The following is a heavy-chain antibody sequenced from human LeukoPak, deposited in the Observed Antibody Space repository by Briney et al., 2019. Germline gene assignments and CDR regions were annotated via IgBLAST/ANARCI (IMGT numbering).Heavy chain of an antibody. V-gene: IGHV3-30*19. CDR1: GFTFSSYG. Sequence: GGSLRLSCAASGFTFSSYGMHWVRQAPGKGLEWVAVIWYDGSNKYYADSVKGRFTISRDNSKNTLYLQMNSLRAEDTAVYYCARGSGWYQNWYFDLWGRGTLVTVSS. CDR2: IWYDGSNK. CDR3: ARGSGWYQNWYFDL. D-gene: IGHD6-19*01. J-gene: IGHJ2*01.